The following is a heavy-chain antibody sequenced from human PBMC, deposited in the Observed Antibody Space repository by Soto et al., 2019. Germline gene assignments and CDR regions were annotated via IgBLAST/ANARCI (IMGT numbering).Heavy chain of an antibody. D-gene: IGHD2-2*02. Sequence: GGSLRLSCAASGFTFSSYSMNWVRQAPGKGLEWVSYISSSSSTIYYTDSVKGRFTISRDNAKNSLYLQMNSLRAEDTAVYYCARELPADIDNYYMDVWGKGTTVTVSS. CDR1: GFTFSSYS. V-gene: IGHV3-48*01. J-gene: IGHJ6*03. CDR2: ISSSSSTI. CDR3: ARELPADIDNYYMDV.